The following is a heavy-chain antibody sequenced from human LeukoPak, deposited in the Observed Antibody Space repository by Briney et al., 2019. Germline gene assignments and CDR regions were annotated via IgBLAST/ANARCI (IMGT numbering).Heavy chain of an antibody. J-gene: IGHJ6*04. Sequence: PGGSLRLSCAASGFTFSSCSMNWVRQAPGKGLEWVSYIGSSSGTIYYADSVKGRFTISRDNAKNSLYLQMNSLRAEDTAVYYCAELGITMIGGVWGEGTTVTISS. CDR2: IGSSSGTI. CDR1: GFTFSSCS. CDR3: AELGITMIGGV. D-gene: IGHD3-10*02. V-gene: IGHV3-48*01.